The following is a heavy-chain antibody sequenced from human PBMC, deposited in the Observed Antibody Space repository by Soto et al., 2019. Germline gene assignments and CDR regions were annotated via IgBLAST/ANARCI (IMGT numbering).Heavy chain of an antibody. V-gene: IGHV4-31*03. Sequence: QVQLQESGPGLVKPSQTLSLTCTVSGGSISSGGYYWSWIRQHPGKGLEWIGYIYYSGSTYYNPSLKRRFTISVDTSKNQVSRKLSSVTAADTAVYYCARSSPVVTAPWGQGTLVTVSS. J-gene: IGHJ5*02. CDR3: ARSSPVVTAP. CDR1: GGSISSGGYY. CDR2: IYYSGST. D-gene: IGHD2-21*02.